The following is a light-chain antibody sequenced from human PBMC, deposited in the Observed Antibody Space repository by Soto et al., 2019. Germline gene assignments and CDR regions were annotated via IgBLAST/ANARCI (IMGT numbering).Light chain of an antibody. CDR1: ESVSSK. J-gene: IGKJ1*01. V-gene: IGKV3-15*01. CDR2: DAS. Sequence: EIVMTQSPATLSVSPGERATLSCRASESVSSKLVWYQQKPGQAPRLLIHDASTRATGIPARFSGSGSGTEFTLTISSLQSVDFAVYSCQQYNNWPWTFGQGTKVDIK. CDR3: QQYNNWPWT.